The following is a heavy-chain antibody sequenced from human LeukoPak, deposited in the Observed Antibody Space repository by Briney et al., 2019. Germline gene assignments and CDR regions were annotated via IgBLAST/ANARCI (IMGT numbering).Heavy chain of an antibody. J-gene: IGHJ4*02. D-gene: IGHD7-27*01. CDR1: GFTFSNSA. V-gene: IGHV3-23*01. CDR3: AKGTWGDS. Sequence: PGGSLRLSCAASGFTFSNSAMTWVRQAPGKGLEWVSSITSISGRTYYADSVKGRFTISRDDSKTTLYLQMNSLRGDDTAVYYCAKGTWGDSWGQGTLVTVSS. CDR2: ITSISGRT.